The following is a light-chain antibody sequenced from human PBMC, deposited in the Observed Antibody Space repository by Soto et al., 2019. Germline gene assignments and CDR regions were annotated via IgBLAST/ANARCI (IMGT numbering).Light chain of an antibody. CDR1: QSIYINS. Sequence: EIVLTQSPGTLSLSPGERATLSCRASQSIYINSLAWYQHKRGQAPRLLIYAATVRATAVPDRFNGSGSGTDFALTISRLEPEDSAMYYCQQYGDSPFAFGPGTK. CDR2: AAT. J-gene: IGKJ3*01. V-gene: IGKV3-20*01. CDR3: QQYGDSPFA.